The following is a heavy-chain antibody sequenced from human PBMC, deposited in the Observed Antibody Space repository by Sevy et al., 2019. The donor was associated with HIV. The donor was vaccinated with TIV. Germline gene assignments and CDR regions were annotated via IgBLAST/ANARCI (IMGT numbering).Heavy chain of an antibody. Sequence: GESLKISCKGSGYSFTSSWIGWVRQMPGKGLEWMRIIYPGDSDTRYSPSFQGQVTISADKSISTAYLQWSSLKASDTAMYYCASLHSSSTSCSGFDYWGQGTLVTVSS. V-gene: IGHV5-51*01. CDR3: ASLHSSSTSCSGFDY. D-gene: IGHD2-2*01. CDR2: IYPGDSDT. J-gene: IGHJ4*02. CDR1: GYSFTSSW.